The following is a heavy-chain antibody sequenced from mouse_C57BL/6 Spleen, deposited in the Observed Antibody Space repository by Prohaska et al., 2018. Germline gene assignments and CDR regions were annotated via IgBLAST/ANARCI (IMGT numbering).Heavy chain of an antibody. Sequence: QLQLQQSGPELLKPVASVTISCKASGYAFSSSLMNWLQQRPGKGLEWSGLIYPGDGDTNYNGKVKGKATLTADKSSSTAYMQRSSLTAEDSAVYFCARGEAIYEGYSGYWGQGTTLTVSS. D-gene: IGHD2-3*01. CDR3: ARGEAIYEGYSGY. V-gene: IGHV1-82*01. CDR2: IYPGDGDT. CDR1: GYAFSSSL. J-gene: IGHJ2*01.